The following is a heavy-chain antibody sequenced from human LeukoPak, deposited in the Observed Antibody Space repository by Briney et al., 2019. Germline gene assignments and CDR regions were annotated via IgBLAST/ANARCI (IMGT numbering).Heavy chain of an antibody. Sequence: NPGGSLRLSCAASGFTFSSYSISWVRQAPGKGLECVSSISSSSSYIYYADSVKGRFTISRDNAKNSLYLQMNSLRAEDTAVYYCARGSYGSGSYTFDYWGQGTLVTVSS. J-gene: IGHJ4*02. V-gene: IGHV3-21*01. CDR1: GFTFSSYS. D-gene: IGHD3-10*01. CDR3: ARGSYGSGSYTFDY. CDR2: ISSSSSYI.